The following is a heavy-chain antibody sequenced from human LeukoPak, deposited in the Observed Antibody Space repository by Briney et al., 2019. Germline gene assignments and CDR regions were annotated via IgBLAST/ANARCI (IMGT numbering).Heavy chain of an antibody. CDR3: GRDPRVYCTGGRCFPPIDL. Sequence: ASVKVSCKASGYSFPSYGISWVRQAPGQGLEWMGWVSGYNDKTDYAQKFQDRVTMTIDTSTSTASMELRSLRSDDTAVYYCGRDPRVYCTGGRCFPPIDLWGQGTLVTVSS. CDR1: GYSFPSYG. D-gene: IGHD2-8*02. CDR2: VSGYNDKT. J-gene: IGHJ4*02. V-gene: IGHV1-18*01.